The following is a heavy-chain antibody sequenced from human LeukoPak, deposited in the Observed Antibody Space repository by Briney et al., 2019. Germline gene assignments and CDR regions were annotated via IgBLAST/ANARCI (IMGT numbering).Heavy chain of an antibody. CDR3: ARELYSSGTGENAFDI. J-gene: IGHJ3*02. Sequence: FQGRVTMTRDMSTSTVYMELSSLRSEDTAVYYCARELYSSGTGENAFDIWGQGTMVTVSS. D-gene: IGHD6-19*01. V-gene: IGHV1-46*01.